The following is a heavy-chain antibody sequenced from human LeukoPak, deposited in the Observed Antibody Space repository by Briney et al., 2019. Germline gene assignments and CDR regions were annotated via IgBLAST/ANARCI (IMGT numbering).Heavy chain of an antibody. V-gene: IGHV3-30*03. D-gene: IGHD2/OR15-2a*01. CDR2: ISFDGNHK. CDR1: GFTFSTYG. CDR3: ARDGEGSIGIDYYFFDL. J-gene: IGHJ2*01. Sequence: QAGRSLRLSCAASGFTFSTYGMHWVRQAPGKGLEWVAVISFDGNHKYYADSVKGQFIISRDNSKTTVYLQMNSLSTEDTAVYFCARDGEGSIGIDYYFFDLWGRGTLVTVSS.